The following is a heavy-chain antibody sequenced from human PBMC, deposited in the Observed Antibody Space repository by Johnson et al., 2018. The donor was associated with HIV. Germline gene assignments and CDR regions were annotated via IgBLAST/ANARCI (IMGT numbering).Heavy chain of an antibody. Sequence: QVQLVESWGGVVQPGRSLRLSCAASGFAFSSYAMHWVRQAPGKGLEWVAVISYDGTSKYQADSVKGRFTSSRDNSKNTLFMQMNSLRGEDTAVYYCARRLAQGSPIEYYVGAFDIWGQGTMVTVSS. D-gene: IGHD3-10*02. CDR2: ISYDGTSK. CDR1: GFAFSSYA. J-gene: IGHJ3*02. CDR3: ARRLAQGSPIEYYVGAFDI. V-gene: IGHV3-30*04.